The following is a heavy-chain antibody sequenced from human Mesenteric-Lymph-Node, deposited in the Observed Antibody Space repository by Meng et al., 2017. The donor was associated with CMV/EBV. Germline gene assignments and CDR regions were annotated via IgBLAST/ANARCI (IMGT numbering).Heavy chain of an antibody. J-gene: IGHJ6*02. CDR3: ARERGTYYYDSSGYNTGSYYYYGMDV. CDR1: GFTFSTYG. V-gene: IGHV3-33*01. CDR2: IWFDGSNK. Sequence: GESLKISCAASGFTFSTYGMHWVRQAPGKGLEWVAVIWFDGSNKYYADSVKGRFTISRDNSKNTLYLQMNSLRAEDTAVYYCARERGTYYYDSSGYNTGSYYYYGMDVWGQGTTVTVSS. D-gene: IGHD3-22*01.